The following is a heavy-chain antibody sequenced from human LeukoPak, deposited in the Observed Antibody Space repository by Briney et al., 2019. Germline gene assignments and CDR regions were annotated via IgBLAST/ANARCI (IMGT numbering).Heavy chain of an antibody. V-gene: IGHV1-69*04. CDR2: IIPIFGIA. J-gene: IGHJ4*02. D-gene: IGHD3-22*01. Sequence: SVKVSCKASGGTFSSYAISWVRQAPGQGLEWMGRIIPIFGIANYAQKFPGRVTITADKSTSTAYMELSSLRSEDTAVYYCARDLPRGAYYDSSGPFDYWGQGTLVTVSS. CDR3: ARDLPRGAYYDSSGPFDY. CDR1: GGTFSSYA.